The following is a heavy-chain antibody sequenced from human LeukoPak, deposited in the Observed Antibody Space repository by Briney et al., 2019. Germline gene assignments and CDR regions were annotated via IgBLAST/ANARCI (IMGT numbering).Heavy chain of an antibody. CDR3: AKGSYYYDSADYFDY. Sequence: GGSLRLSCAASGFTFSSYAMSWVRQAPGKGLGGGSTLSGSGGNTYYADSVKGRVTISRDNSKNTLYLQMNSLRAEDTAVYHCAKGSYYYDSADYFDYWGQGTLVTVSS. CDR2: LSGSGGNT. V-gene: IGHV3-23*01. CDR1: GFTFSSYA. J-gene: IGHJ4*02. D-gene: IGHD3-22*01.